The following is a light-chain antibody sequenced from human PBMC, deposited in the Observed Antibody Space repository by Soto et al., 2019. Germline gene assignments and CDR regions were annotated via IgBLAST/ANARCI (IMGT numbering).Light chain of an antibody. J-gene: IGLJ2*01. CDR2: NSD. Sequence: QLVLTQPPSASGTPGQRVTISCSGTSSNVGSNSVSWYHHLPGTAPKLLIYNSDQRPSGVPDRFSGSKSDTSASLAISGLQSEDEADYYWAAWDDRLNSPLLGGGTKLTVL. V-gene: IGLV1-44*01. CDR1: SSNVGSNS. CDR3: AAWDDRLNSPL.